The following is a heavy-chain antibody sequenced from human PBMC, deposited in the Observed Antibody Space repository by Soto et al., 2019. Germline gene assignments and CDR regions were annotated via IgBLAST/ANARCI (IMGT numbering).Heavy chain of an antibody. Sequence: GGSLRLSCTGSGFTFSIYEMTWVRQAPGKGLEWVSYLSTSGSTMYYADSVKGRFTISRDNAKNSLFLQMNSLRAEDTAVYYCARENSPAGLDVWGQGTTVTVSS. V-gene: IGHV3-48*03. D-gene: IGHD6-13*01. CDR3: ARENSPAGLDV. CDR1: GFTFSIYE. J-gene: IGHJ6*02. CDR2: LSTSGSTM.